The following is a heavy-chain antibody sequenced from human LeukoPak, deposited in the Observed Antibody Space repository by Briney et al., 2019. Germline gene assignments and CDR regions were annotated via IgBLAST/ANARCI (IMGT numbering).Heavy chain of an antibody. V-gene: IGHV4-31*03. CDR3: ARERRDGYLYYFDY. D-gene: IGHD5-24*01. Sequence: PSETLSLTCTVSGGSISSGGYYWSWIRQHPGKGLEWIGYIHYSGSTYYNPSLKSRVTISVDTSKNQYSLKLSSVTAADTAVYYCARERRDGYLYYFDYWGQGTLVTVSS. CDR2: IHYSGST. J-gene: IGHJ4*02. CDR1: GGSISSGGYY.